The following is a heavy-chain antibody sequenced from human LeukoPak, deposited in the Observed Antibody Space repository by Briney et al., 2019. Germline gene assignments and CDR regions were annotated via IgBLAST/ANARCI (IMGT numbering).Heavy chain of an antibody. V-gene: IGHV4-34*01. D-gene: IGHD3-10*01. CDR3: ARGTAWGYYGSGGYYY. CDR1: GGSSSGYY. Sequence: PSETLSLTCAVYGGSSSGYYWSWIRQPPGKGLEWIGEINHSGSTNYNPSLKSRVTISVDTSKNQFSLKLSSVTAADTAVYYCARGTAWGYYGSGGYYYWGQGTLVTVSS. CDR2: INHSGST. J-gene: IGHJ4*02.